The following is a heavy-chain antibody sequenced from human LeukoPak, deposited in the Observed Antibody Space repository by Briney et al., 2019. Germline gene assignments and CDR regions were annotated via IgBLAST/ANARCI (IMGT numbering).Heavy chain of an antibody. CDR3: ARKRPNYFDY. CDR2: ITNDGSST. CDR1: GLTFSSHW. Sequence: GGSLRLSCAASGLTFSSHWMHWVRQAPGKGLVWVSRITNDGSSTTYADSVKGRFTVSRDNAENSLYLQMNSLRAEDTALYYCARKRPNYFDYWGQGTLVTVSS. J-gene: IGHJ4*02. V-gene: IGHV3-74*01.